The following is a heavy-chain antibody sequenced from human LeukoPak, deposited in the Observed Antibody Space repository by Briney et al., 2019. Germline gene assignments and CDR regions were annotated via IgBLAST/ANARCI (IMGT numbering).Heavy chain of an antibody. CDR2: ISPGDSDT. CDR1: GYTFTTFW. D-gene: IGHD5-18*01. J-gene: IGHJ4*02. CDR3: ARTDWDGGYNYSFDY. V-gene: IGHV5-51*01. Sequence: GESLKISCKGSGYTFTTFWIGWVRQMPGKGLEWMGLISPGDSDTRYSPSFQGLVTISADKSIGTAYLQWRSLKASDTAMYYCARTDWDGGYNYSFDYWGQGTLLTVSS.